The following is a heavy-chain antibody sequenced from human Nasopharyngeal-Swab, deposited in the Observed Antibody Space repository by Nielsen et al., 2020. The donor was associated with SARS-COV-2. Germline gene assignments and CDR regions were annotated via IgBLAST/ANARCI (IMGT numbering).Heavy chain of an antibody. J-gene: IGHJ3*02. D-gene: IGHD3-22*01. V-gene: IGHV3-30*18. Sequence: GESLKISCAASGFTFSSYGMHWVRQAPGKGLEWVAVISYDGSNKYYADSVKGRFTISRDNSKNTLYLQMNSLRAEDTAVYYCAKDHFSSVTVVVIDAFDIWGQGTMVTVSS. CDR2: ISYDGSNK. CDR1: GFTFSSYG. CDR3: AKDHFSSVTVVVIDAFDI.